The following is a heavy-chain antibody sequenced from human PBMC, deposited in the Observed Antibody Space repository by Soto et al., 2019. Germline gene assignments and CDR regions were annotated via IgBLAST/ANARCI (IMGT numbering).Heavy chain of an antibody. CDR2: INVGNGNT. CDR3: ARERNGDYVGGWFDP. J-gene: IGHJ5*02. CDR1: GYTFTTYA. Sequence: ASVKVSCKDSGYTFTTYAMHWVRQAPGQRLEWMGWINVGNGNTKYSQKFQGRVTITRDTTASTAYMELSTLRSEDTAVYYCARERNGDYVGGWFDPWGQGTLVTVSS. V-gene: IGHV1-3*01. D-gene: IGHD2-21*02.